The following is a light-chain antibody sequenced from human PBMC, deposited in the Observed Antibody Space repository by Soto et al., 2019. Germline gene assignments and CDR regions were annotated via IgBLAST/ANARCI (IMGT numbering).Light chain of an antibody. V-gene: IGKV3-20*01. J-gene: IGKJ5*01. Sequence: IVLTQSPGTLPLSPGEGATLSCRASQSVSSSYIAWYQQRPGQTPSLLIYGASTRATGIPDRFSGSGSGTHFTLTISRLEPGDFAVYYCQHFGGTTFTFGQGTRLEIK. CDR2: GAS. CDR3: QHFGGTTFT. CDR1: QSVSSSY.